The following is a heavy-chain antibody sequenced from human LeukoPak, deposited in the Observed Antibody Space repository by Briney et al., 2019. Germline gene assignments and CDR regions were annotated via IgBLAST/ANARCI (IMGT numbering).Heavy chain of an antibody. CDR2: FYDSGST. Sequence: SETLSLTCTVSGGSVSSGTYYWSWIRQPPGKGLEWIGYFYDSGSTNYNPSLKSRVTISVDTSKNQISLKLRSVTAADTAVYYYARGYCSSTSCSPYYFDYWGQGTLVTVSS. V-gene: IGHV4-61*01. J-gene: IGHJ4*02. D-gene: IGHD2-2*01. CDR1: GGSVSSGTYY. CDR3: ARGYCSSTSCSPYYFDY.